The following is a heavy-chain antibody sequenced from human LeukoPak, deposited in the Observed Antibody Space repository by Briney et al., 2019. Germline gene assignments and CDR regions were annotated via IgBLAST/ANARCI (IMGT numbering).Heavy chain of an antibody. D-gene: IGHD3-22*01. V-gene: IGHV4-59*01. CDR2: IYYSGST. J-gene: IGHJ4*02. CDR3: ARGGSGYLRGDFDY. CDR1: GGSFSGYY. Sequence: SETLSLTCAVYGGSFSGYYWSWIRQPPGKGLEWIGYIYYSGSTNYNPSLKSRVTISVDTSKNQFSLKLSSVTAADTAVYYCARGGSGYLRGDFDYWGQGTLVTVSS.